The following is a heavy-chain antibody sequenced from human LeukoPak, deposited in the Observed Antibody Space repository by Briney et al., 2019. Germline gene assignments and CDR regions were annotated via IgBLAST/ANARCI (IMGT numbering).Heavy chain of an antibody. CDR3: AKDLNYYASGSYTNFDY. CDR1: GFTFSSYA. D-gene: IGHD3-10*01. CDR2: ISGSGGST. J-gene: IGHJ4*02. Sequence: GGSLRLSCAASGFTFSSYAMSWVRQAPGKGLEWVSAISGSGGSTYYADSVKGRFTISRDKSKNTLYLQMNSLRDEDTAVYYCAKDLNYYASGSYTNFDYWGQGTLVTVSS. V-gene: IGHV3-23*01.